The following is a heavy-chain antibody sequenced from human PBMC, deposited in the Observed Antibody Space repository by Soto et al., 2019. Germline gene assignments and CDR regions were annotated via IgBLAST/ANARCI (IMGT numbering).Heavy chain of an antibody. Sequence: GSLRLSCAASGFSFSNYAMNWVRQAPGKRLEWVSSLSGSGDYTHYAESVKGRFTISRDISKNTLYLQMNSLRVEDTAVYFCAKDLRISPILIIGGDAFDLWGQGTMVTVSS. CDR3: AKDLRISPILIIGGDAFDL. CDR2: LSGSGDYT. CDR1: GFSFSNYA. J-gene: IGHJ3*01. V-gene: IGHV3-23*01. D-gene: IGHD2-8*01.